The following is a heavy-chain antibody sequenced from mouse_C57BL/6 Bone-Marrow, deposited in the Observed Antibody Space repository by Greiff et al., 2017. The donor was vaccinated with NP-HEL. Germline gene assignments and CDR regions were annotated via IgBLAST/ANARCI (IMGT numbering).Heavy chain of an antibody. CDR3: AIHYYGSSYDWYFDV. V-gene: IGHV5-17*01. J-gene: IGHJ1*03. D-gene: IGHD1-1*01. Sequence: EVKLMESGGGLVKPGGSLKLSCAASGFTFSDYGMHWVRQAPEKGLEWVAYISSGSSTIYYADTVKGRFTISRDNAKNTLFLQMTSLRSEDTAMYYCAIHYYGSSYDWYFDVWGTGTTVTVSS. CDR1: GFTFSDYG. CDR2: ISSGSSTI.